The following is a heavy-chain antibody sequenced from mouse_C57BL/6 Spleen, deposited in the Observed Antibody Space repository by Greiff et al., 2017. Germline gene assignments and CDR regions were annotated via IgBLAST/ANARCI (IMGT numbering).Heavy chain of an antibody. J-gene: IGHJ4*01. Sequence: VQLQQSGPGLVQPSQSLSITCTVSGFSLTSYGVHWVRQSPGKGLEWLGVIWSGGSTDYNAAFISRLSISKDNYKSQVFFKMNSLQADDTAIYYCARNGDYYGSSYDAMDYWGQGTSVTVSS. CDR3: ARNGDYYGSSYDAMDY. CDR1: GFSLTSYG. CDR2: IWSGGST. V-gene: IGHV2-2*01. D-gene: IGHD1-1*01.